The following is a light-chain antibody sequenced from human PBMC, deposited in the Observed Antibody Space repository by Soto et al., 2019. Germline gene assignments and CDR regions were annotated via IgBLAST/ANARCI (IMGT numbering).Light chain of an antibody. J-gene: IGKJ1*01. CDR2: AAS. V-gene: IGKV3-20*01. CDR3: HQYGTSPWT. CDR1: HSVNGDY. Sequence: EFVLTQSPVTLSLSPGERATLSCRASHSVNGDYLAWYQQKPGQAPRLLIYAASSRAAGIPDRFSGSGSGTAFTLTISRLVPEDFAVYFCHQYGTSPWTFGQGTRVDIK.